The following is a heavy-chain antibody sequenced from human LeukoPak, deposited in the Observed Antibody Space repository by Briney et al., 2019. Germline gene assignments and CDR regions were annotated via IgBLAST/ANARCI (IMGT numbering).Heavy chain of an antibody. CDR1: GYTFTSYG. D-gene: IGHD2-2*01. CDR3: ARGGLYCSSTSCYGIEY. CDR2: ISAYNGNT. J-gene: IGHJ4*02. Sequence: WASVKVSCKAAGYTFTSYGISWVRQAPGQGLEWMGWISAYNGNTNYAQKLQGRVTMTTDTSTSTVYMELRSLRSDDTAVNYCARGGLYCSSTSCYGIEYWGQGTLVTVSS. V-gene: IGHV1-18*04.